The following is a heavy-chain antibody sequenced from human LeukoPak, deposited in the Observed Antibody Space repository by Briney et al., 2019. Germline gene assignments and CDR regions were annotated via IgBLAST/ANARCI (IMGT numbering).Heavy chain of an antibody. CDR1: GFTFSSYA. Sequence: GGSLRLSCAASGFTFSSYAMSWVRQAPGKGLEWVSGISGSGGTTHYADSVKGRFTISGDNSKNTLYLQMNSLRAGDTAVYYCVKGGNGYCTNGICSPRVVAAIDNWGQGTLVTVSS. V-gene: IGHV3-23*01. CDR3: VKGGNGYCTNGICSPRVVAAIDN. CDR2: ISGSGGTT. D-gene: IGHD2-8*01. J-gene: IGHJ4*02.